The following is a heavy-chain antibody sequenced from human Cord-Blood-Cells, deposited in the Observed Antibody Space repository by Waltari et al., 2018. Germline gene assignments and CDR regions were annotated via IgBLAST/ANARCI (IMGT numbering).Heavy chain of an antibody. CDR3: ARGRKVITTFDY. D-gene: IGHD3-22*01. J-gene: IGHJ4*02. V-gene: IGHV3-33*01. CDR1: GFTFSSYG. CDR2: IWYDGSNK. Sequence: QVQLVESGGGVVQPGRSLRLSCAASGFTFSSYGMHWVRQAPSKGLGGVAVIWYDGSNKYYADSVKSRFTISRDNSKNTLYLQMNSLRAEDTAVYYCARGRKVITTFDYWGQGTLVTVSS.